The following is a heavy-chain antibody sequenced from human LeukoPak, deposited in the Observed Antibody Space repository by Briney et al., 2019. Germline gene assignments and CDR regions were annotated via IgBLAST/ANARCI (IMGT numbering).Heavy chain of an antibody. CDR1: GFTFSSYE. J-gene: IGHJ3*01. Sequence: GGSRRLSCAASGFTFSSYEMNWVRQAPGKGLEWVSYISGSGSTIKYADSVKGRFTISRDNAKNSLYLQMNSLRAEDTAVYYCAREDDSWGPNNLDLWGQGTMVTVSS. CDR3: AREDDSWGPNNLDL. V-gene: IGHV3-48*03. D-gene: IGHD7-27*01. CDR2: ISGSGSTI.